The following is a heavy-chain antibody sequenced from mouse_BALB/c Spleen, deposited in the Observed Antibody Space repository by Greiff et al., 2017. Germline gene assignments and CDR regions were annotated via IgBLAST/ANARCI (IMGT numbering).Heavy chain of an antibody. J-gene: IGHJ4*01. CDR2: ISTYYGDA. V-gene: IGHV1S137*01. CDR1: GYTFTYYA. Sequence: QVQLQQSGAELVRPGVSVKISCKGSGYTFTYYAMHWVKQSPAKSLEWIGVISTYYGDASYNQKFKGKATMTVDKSSSTAYMELARLTSEDSAIYYCASGDGGSSRAMDYWGQGTSVTVSS. D-gene: IGHD1-1*02. CDR3: ASGDGGSSRAMDY.